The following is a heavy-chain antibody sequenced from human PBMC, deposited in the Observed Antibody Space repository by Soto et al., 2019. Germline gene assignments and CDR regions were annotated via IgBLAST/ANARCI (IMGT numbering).Heavy chain of an antibody. Sequence: QVQLVESGGGVVQPGRSLRLSCEASGFTFSTYGMHWVRQAPGKGLQWVAVISSDGSKKYYADSVKGRFTISRDNSKNTLYLQMNSLRADDTAVHYCARSFDYWGQGTLVTVSS. CDR2: ISSDGSKK. CDR1: GFTFSTYG. V-gene: IGHV3-30*01. CDR3: ARSFDY. J-gene: IGHJ4*02.